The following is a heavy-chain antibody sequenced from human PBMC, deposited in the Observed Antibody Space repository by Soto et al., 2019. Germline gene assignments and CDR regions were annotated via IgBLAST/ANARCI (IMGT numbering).Heavy chain of an antibody. CDR3: ARDVPLNYYDGTLYYYAMEL. J-gene: IGHJ6*01. Sequence: SSVKFSCKASGGSCSSHAISWVRQAPGQGLEWMGGIIPFFKAANYAQKFQGRVTITADDSTSTAYMDLYSLRSEDTAVYYCARDVPLNYYDGTLYYYAMELWGQGTTVIVSS. CDR1: GGSCSSHA. CDR2: IIPFFKAA. D-gene: IGHD3-16*01. V-gene: IGHV1-69*13.